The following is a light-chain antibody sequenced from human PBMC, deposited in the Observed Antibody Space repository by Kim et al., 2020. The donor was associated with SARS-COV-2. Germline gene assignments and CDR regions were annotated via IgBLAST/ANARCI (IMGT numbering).Light chain of an antibody. J-gene: IGKJ3*01. CDR1: QRIGSS. CDR3: HQSSSLPHT. CDR2: YAS. V-gene: IGKV6-21*01. Sequence: LTPKEKVPLPYPGSQRIGSSLHWYQQRPDQSPKLLIKYASQAFSGVPSRFSGSGSGTDFALTINSLEAEDAATYYCHQSSSLPHTFGPGTKVDIK.